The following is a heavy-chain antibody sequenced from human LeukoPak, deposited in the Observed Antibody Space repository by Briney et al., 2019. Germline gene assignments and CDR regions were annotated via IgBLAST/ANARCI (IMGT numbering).Heavy chain of an antibody. CDR2: INYNGDFT. Sequence: GGSLRLSCAASGFTFTSYVMYWVRQAPGRGLEYVSVINYNGDFTYYANSVKGRFTISRDNSKNMLYLQMGSLRDEDMAVYYCARRDTSGYFADYWGQGTLVTVSS. D-gene: IGHD6-19*01. CDR3: ARRDTSGYFADY. CDR1: GFTFTSYV. J-gene: IGHJ4*02. V-gene: IGHV3-64*01.